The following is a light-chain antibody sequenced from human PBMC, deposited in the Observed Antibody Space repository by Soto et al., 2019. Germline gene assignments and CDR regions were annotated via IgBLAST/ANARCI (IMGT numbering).Light chain of an antibody. J-gene: IGLJ1*01. CDR2: GNN. Sequence: QSALTQPAGVSGAPGQTVVISCRGSSSNLGAPYDVNWFRQLPGTVPRLLIYGNNNRPSGVPDRFSGSKSGTSASLAITGLQAEDEADYYCQSYDSSLSGYVFGTGTKVTVL. CDR3: QSYDSSLSGYV. CDR1: SSNLGAPYD. V-gene: IGLV1-40*01.